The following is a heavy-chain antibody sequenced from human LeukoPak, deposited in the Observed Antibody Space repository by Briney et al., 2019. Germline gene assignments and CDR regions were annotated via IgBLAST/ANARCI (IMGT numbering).Heavy chain of an antibody. CDR2: ISGSGGST. CDR1: GFTFSSYA. V-gene: IGHV3-23*01. CDR3: AKKSPYDSGGYPMWSYFDY. J-gene: IGHJ4*02. Sequence: GGSLRLSCAASGFTFSSYAMSWVRQAPGKGLEWVSAISGSGGSTYYADSVKGRFTISRDNSKNTLYLQMNSLRAEDTAVYYCAKKSPYDSGGYPMWSYFDYWGQGTLVTVSS. D-gene: IGHD3-22*01.